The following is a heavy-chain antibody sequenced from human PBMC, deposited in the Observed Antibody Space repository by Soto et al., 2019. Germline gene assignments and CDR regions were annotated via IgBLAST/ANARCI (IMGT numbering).Heavy chain of an antibody. CDR3: ARIVAAAGSGFDY. Sequence: EVQLVESGGGPVKPGGSLRLSCAASGFTFSSYSMNWVRQAPGKGLEWVSSISSSSSYIYYADSVKGRFTISRDNAKNSLYLQMNSLRAEDTAVYYCARIVAAAGSGFDYWGQGTLVTVSS. D-gene: IGHD6-13*01. CDR1: GFTFSSYS. J-gene: IGHJ4*02. CDR2: ISSSSSYI. V-gene: IGHV3-21*01.